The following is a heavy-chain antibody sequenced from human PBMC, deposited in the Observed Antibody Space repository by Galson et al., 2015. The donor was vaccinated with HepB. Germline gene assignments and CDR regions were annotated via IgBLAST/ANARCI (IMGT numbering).Heavy chain of an antibody. Sequence: QSGAEVKKPGESLKISCKGSGYSFSTYWLGWVRQMPGKGLEWMGIIYPGDSDTRYNPSFQGQVTISADKSISTAYLQWSSLKASDTAMYYCARHLSSAGWFDPWGQGTLVTVSS. CDR1: GYSFSTYW. V-gene: IGHV5-51*01. J-gene: IGHJ5*02. D-gene: IGHD6-6*01. CDR2: IYPGDSDT. CDR3: ARHLSSAGWFDP.